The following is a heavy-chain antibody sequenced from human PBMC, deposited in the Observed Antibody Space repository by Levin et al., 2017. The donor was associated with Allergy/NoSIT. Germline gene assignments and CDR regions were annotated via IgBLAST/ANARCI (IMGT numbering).Heavy chain of an antibody. CDR3: ASLDRHFDY. CDR1: GFTFSSYA. V-gene: IGHV3-30*04. CDR2: ISYDGSNK. Sequence: AGGSLRLSCAASGFTFSSYAMHWVRQAPGKGLEWVAVISYDGSNKYYADSVKGRFTISRDNSKNTLYLQMNSLRAEDTAVYYCASLDRHFDYWGQGTLVTVSS. J-gene: IGHJ4*02.